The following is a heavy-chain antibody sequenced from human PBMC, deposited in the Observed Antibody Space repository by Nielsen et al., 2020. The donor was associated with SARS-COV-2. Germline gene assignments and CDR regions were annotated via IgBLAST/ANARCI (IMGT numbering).Heavy chain of an antibody. Sequence: GESLKISCAASGFTFSTYAMSWVRQTPGKGLEWVSAISGSGGNTYYADSVKGRFTISRDNAKNSLYLQMNSLRAEDTAVYYCARDDESAFDIWGQGTMVTVSS. CDR3: ARDDESAFDI. V-gene: IGHV3-23*01. CDR1: GFTFSTYA. J-gene: IGHJ3*02. CDR2: ISGSGGNT.